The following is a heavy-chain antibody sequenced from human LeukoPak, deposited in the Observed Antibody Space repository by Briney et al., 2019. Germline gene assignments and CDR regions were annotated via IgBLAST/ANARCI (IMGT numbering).Heavy chain of an antibody. D-gene: IGHD5-18*01. CDR1: GYSFTSYW. J-gene: IGHJ4*02. CDR3: ARHRLLSTFGGLRRGYSYGLFDY. CDR2: IYPGDSDT. Sequence: GESLKISCKGSGYSFTSYWIGWVRQMPGKGLDWMGIIYPGDSDTRYSPSFQGQVTISADKSISTAYLQWSSLKASDTAMYYCARHRLLSTFGGLRRGYSYGLFDYWGQGTLVTVSS. V-gene: IGHV5-51*01.